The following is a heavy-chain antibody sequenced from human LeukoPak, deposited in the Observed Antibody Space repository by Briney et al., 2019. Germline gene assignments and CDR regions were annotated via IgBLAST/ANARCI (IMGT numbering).Heavy chain of an antibody. CDR2: ISAYNGNT. D-gene: IGHD4-23*01. V-gene: IGHV1-18*01. CDR1: GYTFTSYG. J-gene: IGHJ4*02. Sequence: GASVKVSCKASGYTFTSYGISWVRQAPGQGLEWMGWISAYNGNTNYAQKLQGRVTMTTDTSTSTAYMELRSLRSDDTAVYYCARAHLSMTTVVTPNYWGQGTLVTVSS. CDR3: ARAHLSMTTVVTPNY.